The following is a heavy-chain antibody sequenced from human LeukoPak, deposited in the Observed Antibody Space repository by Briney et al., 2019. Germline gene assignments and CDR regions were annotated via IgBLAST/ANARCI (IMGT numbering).Heavy chain of an antibody. Sequence: GASVKVSCKASGYTFTSYGISWVRQAPGQGLEWMGWISAYNGNTNYAQKLQGRVTMTTDTSTSIAYMELRSLRSDDTAVYYCARDAVGYGDYPSNWFDPWGQGTLVTVSS. CDR1: GYTFTSYG. J-gene: IGHJ5*02. CDR3: ARDAVGYGDYPSNWFDP. D-gene: IGHD4-17*01. CDR2: ISAYNGNT. V-gene: IGHV1-18*01.